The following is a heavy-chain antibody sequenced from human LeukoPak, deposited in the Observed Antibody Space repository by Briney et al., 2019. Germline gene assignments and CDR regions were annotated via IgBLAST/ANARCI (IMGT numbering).Heavy chain of an antibody. CDR3: ARGIAGGDYYMDV. V-gene: IGHV3-64*01. CDR1: GFTFSSYA. Sequence: PGGSLRPSCAASGFTFSSYAMSWVRQAPGKGLEWVSAISSNGGSTYYANSVKGRFTISRDNSKNTLYFQMGSLRAEDMAVYYCARGIAGGDYYMDVWGKGTTVTVSS. J-gene: IGHJ6*03. D-gene: IGHD6-13*01. CDR2: ISSNGGST.